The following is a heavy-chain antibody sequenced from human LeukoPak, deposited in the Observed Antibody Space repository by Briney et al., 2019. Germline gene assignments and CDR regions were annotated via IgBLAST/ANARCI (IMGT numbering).Heavy chain of an antibody. J-gene: IGHJ4*02. CDR3: ARQVRDGTSWSTLFDY. CDR1: GGTISSSSYY. Sequence: SETPSLTCSVSGGTISSSSYYWGWIRQPPGKGLEWIGTIYYVGNTDYTPSLKSRVTISVDTSKNRFSLKVSSVTAADTAMYFCARQVRDGTSWSTLFDYWGQGTLVTVSS. CDR2: IYYVGNT. D-gene: IGHD6-13*01. V-gene: IGHV4-39*01.